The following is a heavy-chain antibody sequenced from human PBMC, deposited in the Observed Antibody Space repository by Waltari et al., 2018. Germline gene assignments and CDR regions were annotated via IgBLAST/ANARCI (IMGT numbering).Heavy chain of an antibody. D-gene: IGHD3-22*01. Sequence: QVQLVQSGAEVKKPGSSVKVSCKASGGTFSSYAISWVRQAPGQGLEWMGGIFPIFGTANYAQKFQGRVTITADESTSTAYMELSSLRSEDTAVYYCARARNYYDSSGYPHWGQGTLVTVSS. CDR3: ARARNYYDSSGYPH. CDR2: IFPIFGTA. J-gene: IGHJ4*02. V-gene: IGHV1-69*12. CDR1: GGTFSSYA.